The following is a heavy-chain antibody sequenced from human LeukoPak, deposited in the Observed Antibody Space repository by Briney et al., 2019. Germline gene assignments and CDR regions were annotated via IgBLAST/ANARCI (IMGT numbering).Heavy chain of an antibody. J-gene: IGHJ6*03. V-gene: IGHV1-24*01. CDR1: GYTLTELS. CDR2: FDPEDGET. Sequence: ASVKVSCKVSGYTLTELSMHWVRQAPGKGLEWKGGFDPEDGETIYAQKFQGRVTMTEDTSTDTAYMELSSLRSEDTAVYYCATVGAYYYMDVWGKGTTVTISS. CDR3: ATVGAYYYMDV. D-gene: IGHD3-16*01.